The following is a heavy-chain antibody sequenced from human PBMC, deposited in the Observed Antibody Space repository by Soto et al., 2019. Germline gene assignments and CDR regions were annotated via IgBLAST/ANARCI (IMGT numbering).Heavy chain of an antibody. Sequence: GGYLRLSCAASGFTFSSDAMHWVRQAPGKGLEYVSAISSNGGSTYYANSVKGRFTISRDNSKNTLYLQMGSLRAEDMAVYYCAREMCELKGGPRYLDFWYQGTLVTVSS. D-gene: IGHD1-26*01. V-gene: IGHV3-64*01. CDR3: AREMCELKGGPRYLDF. J-gene: IGHJ4*02. CDR1: GFTFSSDA. CDR2: ISSNGGST.